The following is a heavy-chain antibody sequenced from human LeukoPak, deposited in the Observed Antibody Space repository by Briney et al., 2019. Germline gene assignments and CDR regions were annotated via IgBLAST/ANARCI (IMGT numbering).Heavy chain of an antibody. Sequence: SETLSLTCTVSGGSISSSSYYWGWIRQPPGKGLEWIGSIYYSGSTYYNPSLKSRVTISVDTSKNQFSLKLSSVTAVDTAMYYCARGGSYYDYWGQGTLVTVSS. CDR1: GGSISSSSYY. CDR2: IYYSGST. CDR3: ARGGSYYDY. D-gene: IGHD1-26*01. J-gene: IGHJ4*02. V-gene: IGHV4-39*07.